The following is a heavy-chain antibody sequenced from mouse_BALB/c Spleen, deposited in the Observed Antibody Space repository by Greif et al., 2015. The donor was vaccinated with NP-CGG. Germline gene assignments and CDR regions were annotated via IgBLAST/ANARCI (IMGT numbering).Heavy chain of an antibody. J-gene: IGHJ1*01. V-gene: IGHV5-4*02. CDR3: ARDYDGYLYWYFDV. D-gene: IGHD2-3*01. CDR1: GFTFSDYY. Sequence: EVQVVESGGGLVKPGGSLKLSCAASGFTFSDYYMYWVRQTPEKRLEWVATISDGGSYTYYPDSVKGRFTISRDNAKNNLYLQMSSLKSEDTAMYYCARDYDGYLYWYFDVWGAGTTVTVSS. CDR2: ISDGGSYT.